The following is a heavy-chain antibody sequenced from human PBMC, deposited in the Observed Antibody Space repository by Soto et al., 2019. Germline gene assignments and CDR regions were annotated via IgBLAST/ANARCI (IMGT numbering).Heavy chain of an antibody. Sequence: QIQLVQSGVEVKQPGASVKVSCRASGYSFTGYALAWVRQAPGQGLEWVGWISTYNSNTNYAQKFHGRVTMTTDTSTTTAHMELRNMRSDDTAVYYCARVSYDILTGYYAHYFDYWGQGTLVTVSS. V-gene: IGHV1-18*01. CDR1: GYSFTGYA. J-gene: IGHJ4*02. CDR2: ISTYNSNT. D-gene: IGHD3-9*01. CDR3: ARVSYDILTGYYAHYFDY.